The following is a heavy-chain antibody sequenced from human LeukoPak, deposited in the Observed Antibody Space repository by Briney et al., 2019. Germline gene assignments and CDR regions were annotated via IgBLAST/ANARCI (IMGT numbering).Heavy chain of an antibody. D-gene: IGHD6-19*01. J-gene: IGHJ5*02. Sequence: GASVKVSCKASGGTFSSYAISWVRQAPGQGLEWMGGIIPIFGTANYAQKFQGRVTITADKSTSTAYMELSSLRSEDAAVYYCARQYSSGWYGLWGQGTLVTVSS. CDR2: IIPIFGTA. CDR3: ARQYSSGWYGL. V-gene: IGHV1-69*06. CDR1: GGTFSSYA.